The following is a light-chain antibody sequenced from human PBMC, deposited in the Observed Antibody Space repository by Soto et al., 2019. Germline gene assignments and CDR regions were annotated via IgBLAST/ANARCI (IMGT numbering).Light chain of an antibody. Sequence: EIVMTQSPATLSVSPGGSATLSCRASQHVSSNLAWYRQKPGQAPTLLIYRASTRATGIPATFSGSGSGTEFTHTISSLQSEDFAVYYCQQYNKWQYTFGQGTKLEI. CDR1: QHVSSN. J-gene: IGKJ2*01. V-gene: IGKV3-15*01. CDR3: QQYNKWQYT. CDR2: RAS.